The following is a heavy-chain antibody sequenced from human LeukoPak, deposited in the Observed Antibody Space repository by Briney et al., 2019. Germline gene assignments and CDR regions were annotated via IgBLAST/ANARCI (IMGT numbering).Heavy chain of an antibody. CDR1: GGSFSGYY. D-gene: IGHD6-19*01. J-gene: IGHJ4*02. CDR3: ARDPGSGWKSDY. Sequence: SETLSLTCAVYGGSFSGYYWSWIRQPPGKGLEWIGEINHSGSTYYNPSLKSRVTISVDTSKNQFSLKLSSVTAADTAVYYCARDPGSGWKSDYWGQGTLVTVSS. V-gene: IGHV4-34*01. CDR2: INHSGST.